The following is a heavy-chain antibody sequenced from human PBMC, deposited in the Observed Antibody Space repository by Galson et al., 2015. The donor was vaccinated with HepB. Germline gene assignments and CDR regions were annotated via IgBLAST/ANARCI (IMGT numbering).Heavy chain of an antibody. CDR3: TRQMEWLGIWRNYYYYYMDV. Sequence: SLRLSCAASGFTFSGSAMHWVRQASGKGLEWVGRIRSKANSYATAYAASVKGRFTISRDDSKNTAYLQMNSLKTEDTAVYYCTRQMEWLGIWRNYYYYYMDVWGKGTTVTVSS. D-gene: IGHD6-19*01. V-gene: IGHV3-73*01. CDR1: GFTFSGSA. CDR2: IRSKANSYAT. J-gene: IGHJ6*03.